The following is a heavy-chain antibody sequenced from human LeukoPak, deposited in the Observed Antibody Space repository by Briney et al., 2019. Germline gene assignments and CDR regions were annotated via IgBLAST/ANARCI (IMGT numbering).Heavy chain of an antibody. V-gene: IGHV1-3*01. CDR1: GYTFTSYA. J-gene: IGHJ5*02. Sequence: GASVKVSCKASGYTFTSYAMHWVRQAPGQRLEWMGWINAGNGNTKYSQKFQGRVTITRDTSASTAYMELSSLRSEDTAVYYCARGRYCSSPNCYKPTIPRFDPWGQGTLVTVSS. CDR3: ARGRYCSSPNCYKPTIPRFDP. D-gene: IGHD2-2*02. CDR2: INAGNGNT.